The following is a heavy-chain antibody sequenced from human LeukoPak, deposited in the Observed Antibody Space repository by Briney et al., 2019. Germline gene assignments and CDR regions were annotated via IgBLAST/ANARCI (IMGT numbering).Heavy chain of an antibody. Sequence: SETLSLTCAVSGGSFSGYYWSWIRQPPGKGLEWIGEINHSGSTNYNPSLKSRVTISVDTSKNQFSLKLSSVTAADTAVYYCARGPRNYYGSGSRIMLRGLNYGMDVWGQGTTVTVSS. D-gene: IGHD3-10*01. V-gene: IGHV4-34*01. CDR1: GGSFSGYY. CDR2: INHSGST. J-gene: IGHJ6*02. CDR3: ARGPRNYYGSGSRIMLRGLNYGMDV.